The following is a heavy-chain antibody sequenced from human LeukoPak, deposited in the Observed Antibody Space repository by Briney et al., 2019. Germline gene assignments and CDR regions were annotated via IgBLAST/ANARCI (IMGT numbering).Heavy chain of an antibody. CDR2: INPNSGGT. CDR3: ARVVVVPAAIGFDYYYMDV. J-gene: IGHJ6*03. D-gene: IGHD2-2*01. V-gene: IGHV1-2*02. CDR1: GYTFTGYY. Sequence: GASVKVSCKASGYTFTGYYMHWVRQAPGQGLEWMGWINPNSGGTNYAQKFQGRVTMTRDTSISTAYMELSRLRSDDTAVYYCARVVVVPAAIGFDYYYMDVWGKGTTVTISS.